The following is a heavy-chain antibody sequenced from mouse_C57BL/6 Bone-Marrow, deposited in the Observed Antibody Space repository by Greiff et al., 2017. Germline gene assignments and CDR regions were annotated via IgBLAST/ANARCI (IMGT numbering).Heavy chain of an antibody. Sequence: EVMLVESGGGLVQPKGSLKLSCAASGFTFNTYAMHWVRQAPGKGLEWVARIRSKSSNYATSYADSVKDRFTISRDDSQSMLYLQMNNLKTEDTAMYYCVREGGNYHDRAWFAYWGQGTLVTVSA. D-gene: IGHD2-1*01. J-gene: IGHJ3*01. CDR1: GFTFNTYA. CDR2: IRSKSSNYAT. V-gene: IGHV10-3*01. CDR3: VREGGNYHDRAWFAY.